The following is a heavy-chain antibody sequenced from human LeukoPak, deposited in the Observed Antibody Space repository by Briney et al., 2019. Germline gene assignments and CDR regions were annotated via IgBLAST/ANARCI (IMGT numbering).Heavy chain of an antibody. J-gene: IGHJ4*02. Sequence: SETLSLTCAAYGGSFSGYYWSWIRQPPGKGLEWIGEINHSGSTNYNPSLKSRVTISVDTSKNQFSLKLSSVTAADTAVYYCARGRAGYNWDFDYWGQGTLVTVSS. D-gene: IGHD5-24*01. CDR1: GGSFSGYY. V-gene: IGHV4-34*01. CDR2: INHSGST. CDR3: ARGRAGYNWDFDY.